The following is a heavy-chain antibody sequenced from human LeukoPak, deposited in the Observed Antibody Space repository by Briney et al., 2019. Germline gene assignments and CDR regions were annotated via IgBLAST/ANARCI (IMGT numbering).Heavy chain of an antibody. CDR3: AKVTDGNTFFAY. CDR1: GFTLRSYV. CDR2: VSGSGGYT. J-gene: IGHJ4*02. Sequence: GGSLRLSCAASGFTLRSYVMSWVREAPGKGLEGVSAVSGSGGYTYYADSVKGRFTISRDNSKNTLYLQMSGLSAAYTAVYYSAKVTDGNTFFAYWGQGTLVTVSS. V-gene: IGHV3-23*01. D-gene: IGHD5-24*01.